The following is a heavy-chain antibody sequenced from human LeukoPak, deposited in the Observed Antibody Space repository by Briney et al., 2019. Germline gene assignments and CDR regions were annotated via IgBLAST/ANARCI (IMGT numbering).Heavy chain of an antibody. D-gene: IGHD4-23*01. Sequence: TPSETLSLTCTVSGYSISSGYYWGWIRQPPGKGLEWIGSIYHSGSTYYNPSLKGRVTISVDTSKNQFSLKLSSVTAADTAVYYCARAVVTWLRGSHRITTNFDYWGQGTLVTVSS. J-gene: IGHJ4*02. CDR2: IYHSGST. V-gene: IGHV4-38-2*02. CDR1: GYSISSGYY. CDR3: ARAVVTWLRGSHRITTNFDY.